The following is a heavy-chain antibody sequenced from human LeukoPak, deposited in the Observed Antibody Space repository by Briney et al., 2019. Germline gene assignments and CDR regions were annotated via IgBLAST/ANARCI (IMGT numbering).Heavy chain of an antibody. CDR2: ISSSSSAI. V-gene: IGHV3-48*01. CDR1: GFTFSSYS. Sequence: GGSLRLSCAATGFTFSSYSMNWVRQAPGKGLEWVSYISSSSSAIYYADSVKGRFTISRDNAKNSLYLQMNSLRAEDTAVYYCARDGYCSGGSCYHDAFDIWGQGTMVTVSS. CDR3: ARDGYCSGGSCYHDAFDI. J-gene: IGHJ3*02. D-gene: IGHD2-15*01.